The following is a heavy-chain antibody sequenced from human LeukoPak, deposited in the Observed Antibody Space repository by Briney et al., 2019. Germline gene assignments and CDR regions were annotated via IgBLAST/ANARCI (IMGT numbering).Heavy chain of an antibody. CDR1: GYTFTSHD. CDR3: ARSYTEYFQH. Sequence: ASVKVSCKASGYTFTSHDVNWLRQATGQGLEWLGWMNPNSGHTGFAQKFQGRVTMTRDTSISTAYMELSSLRSEDTAVYYCARSYTEYFQHWGQGTLVTVSS. CDR2: MNPNSGHT. D-gene: IGHD3-16*02. V-gene: IGHV1-8*01. J-gene: IGHJ1*01.